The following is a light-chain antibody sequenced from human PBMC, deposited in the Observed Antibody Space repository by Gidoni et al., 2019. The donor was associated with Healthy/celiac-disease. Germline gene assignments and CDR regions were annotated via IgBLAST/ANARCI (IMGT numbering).Light chain of an antibody. V-gene: IGLV3-1*01. J-gene: IGLJ2*01. Sequence: SYELTQPPSVSVSPGQTARITCSGDKLGDKYACWYQQKPGQSPVLVIYQESKRPSGITELFSGSNSGNTATLTISGTQAMDEADYYCQAWDSSVQGVVFGGGTKLTVL. CDR2: QES. CDR3: QAWDSSVQGVV. CDR1: KLGDKY.